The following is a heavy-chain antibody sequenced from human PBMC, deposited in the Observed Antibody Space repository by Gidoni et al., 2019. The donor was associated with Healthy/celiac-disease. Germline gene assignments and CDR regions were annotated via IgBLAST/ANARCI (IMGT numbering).Heavy chain of an antibody. CDR2: ISSSSSTI. Sequence: EVQLVESGGGLVQPGGSLRPSCAASGVTFSIDSMNCVRQAPGKGLEWVSYISSSSSTIYYAASVKGRFTISRDNAKNSLYLQMNSLRDEDTAVYYCARDRWTNSVVVVAAIGYGMDVWGQGTTVTVSS. J-gene: IGHJ6*02. CDR1: GVTFSIDS. V-gene: IGHV3-48*02. CDR3: ARDRWTNSVVVVAAIGYGMDV. D-gene: IGHD2-15*01.